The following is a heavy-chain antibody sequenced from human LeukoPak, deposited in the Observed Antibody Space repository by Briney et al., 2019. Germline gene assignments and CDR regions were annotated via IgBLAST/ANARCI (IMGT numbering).Heavy chain of an antibody. CDR1: GFTFSSYG. Sequence: PGRSLRLSCAASGFTFSSYGMHWVRQAPGKGLEWVAVISYDGSNKYYADSVKGRFTISRDNSKNTLYLQMNSLGAEDTAVYYCAKDNGDYGDYFADYWGQGTLVTVSS. V-gene: IGHV3-30*18. D-gene: IGHD4-17*01. J-gene: IGHJ4*02. CDR3: AKDNGDYGDYFADY. CDR2: ISYDGSNK.